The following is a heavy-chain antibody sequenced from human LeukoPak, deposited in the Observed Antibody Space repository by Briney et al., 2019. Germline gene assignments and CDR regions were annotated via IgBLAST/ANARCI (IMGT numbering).Heavy chain of an antibody. CDR1: GGSFSGYY. Sequence: SETLSLTCAVYGGSFSGYYWSWIRQPPGKGLEWIGEINHSGSTNYNPSLKSRVTISVDTSKNQFSLKLSSVTAADTAVYYCARGGLWLIYYFDYWGQGTLVTVSS. CDR2: INHSGST. CDR3: ARGGLWLIYYFDY. J-gene: IGHJ4*02. D-gene: IGHD5-18*01. V-gene: IGHV4-34*01.